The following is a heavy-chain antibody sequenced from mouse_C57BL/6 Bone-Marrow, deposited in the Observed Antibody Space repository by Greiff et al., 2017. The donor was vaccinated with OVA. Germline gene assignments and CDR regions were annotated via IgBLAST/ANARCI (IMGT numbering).Heavy chain of an antibody. CDR2: IGPGSGST. Sequence: QVQLQQSGAELVKPGASVKISCKASGYTFTDYYINWVKQRPGQGLEWIGKIGPGSGSTYYNEKFKGKATLTADKSSSTAYMQRSSLTSEDSAVYVCARKDYYGSSHWYFDVWGTGTTVTVSS. J-gene: IGHJ1*03. CDR3: ARKDYYGSSHWYFDV. CDR1: GYTFTDYY. D-gene: IGHD1-1*01. V-gene: IGHV1-77*01.